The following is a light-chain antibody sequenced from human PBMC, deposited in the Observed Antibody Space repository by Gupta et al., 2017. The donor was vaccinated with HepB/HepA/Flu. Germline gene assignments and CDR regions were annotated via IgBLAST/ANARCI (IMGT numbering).Light chain of an antibody. CDR2: KAS. J-gene: IGKJ4*01. Sequence: DIQMTQSPSTMSASVGDRVTITCRASQSISSWLAWYQQKPGKAPKLLIYKASSLESGVPSRFSGSGSGTEFTLTISSLQPDDFATYYCQQYNSYLLTFGGGTKVEIK. CDR1: QSISSW. CDR3: QQYNSYLLT. V-gene: IGKV1-5*03.